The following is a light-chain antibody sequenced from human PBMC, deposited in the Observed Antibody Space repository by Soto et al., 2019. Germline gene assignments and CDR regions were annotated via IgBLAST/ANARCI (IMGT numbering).Light chain of an antibody. CDR2: GAS. CDR3: QQYGSSPLT. J-gene: IGKJ4*01. Sequence: EIVLTESADTLSLSPGERAILSCRASQSVSSNLAWYQQKPGQAPRLLIYGASSRATGIPDRFSGSGSGTDFTLTISRLEPEDFAVYYCQQYGSSPLTFGGGTKVDI. V-gene: IGKV3-20*01. CDR1: QSVSSN.